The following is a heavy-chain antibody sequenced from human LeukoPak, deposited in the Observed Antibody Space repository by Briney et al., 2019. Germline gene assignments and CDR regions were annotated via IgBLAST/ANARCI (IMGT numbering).Heavy chain of an antibody. J-gene: IGHJ4*02. CDR3: AKACDYHSHYYFDY. V-gene: IGHV3-23*01. CDR2: ISGSGGST. CDR1: GFTFSSYA. Sequence: GGSLRLLCAASGFTFSSYAMSWLRQAPGKGLEWVSPISGSGGSTYYADYVKGRYTISRDKSKNTLYLQMNSLRAEDTAVYYCAKACDYHSHYYFDYWGQGTLVTVSS. D-gene: IGHD4-17*01.